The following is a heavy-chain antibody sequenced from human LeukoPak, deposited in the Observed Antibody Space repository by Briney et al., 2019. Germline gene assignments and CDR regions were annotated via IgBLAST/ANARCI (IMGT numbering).Heavy chain of an antibody. Sequence: SQTLSLTCAISGDSVSSNSAAWNWIRQSPSRGLEWLGRTYYRSKWYNDYAVSVKSRITINPDTSKNQFSLQLNSVTPEDTAVYYCAREVVVAATYYYYYYMDFWGKGTTVTVSS. CDR2: TYYRSKWYN. D-gene: IGHD2-15*01. J-gene: IGHJ6*03. V-gene: IGHV6-1*01. CDR1: GDSVSSNSAA. CDR3: AREVVVAATYYYYYYMDF.